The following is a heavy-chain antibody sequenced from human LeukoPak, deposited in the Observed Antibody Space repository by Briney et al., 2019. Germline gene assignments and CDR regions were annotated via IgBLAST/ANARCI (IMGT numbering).Heavy chain of an antibody. V-gene: IGHV1-69*06. Sequence: SVKVSCKASGGTFSSYAISWVRQAPGQGLEWMGGIIPIFGTADYAQKFQGRVTITADKSTSTAYMELSSLRSEDTAVYYCAGGGIAAAGTSVDYWGQGTLVTVSS. D-gene: IGHD6-13*01. CDR2: IIPIFGTA. CDR1: GGTFSSYA. J-gene: IGHJ4*02. CDR3: AGGGIAAAGTSVDY.